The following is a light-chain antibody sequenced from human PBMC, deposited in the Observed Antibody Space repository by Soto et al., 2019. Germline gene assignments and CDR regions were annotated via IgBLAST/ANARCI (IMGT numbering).Light chain of an antibody. CDR3: QSFDRSLTSVV. Sequence: QSVLTQPPSVSAAPGQRVTISCTGSSSNIGAGYGVHWYQHLPGKAPNLLIYGNTNRPSGVPDRFSGSKSGTSASLAISGLQPEDEADYYCQSFDRSLTSVVLGGGTKLTVL. J-gene: IGLJ2*01. CDR1: SSNIGAGYG. V-gene: IGLV1-40*01. CDR2: GNT.